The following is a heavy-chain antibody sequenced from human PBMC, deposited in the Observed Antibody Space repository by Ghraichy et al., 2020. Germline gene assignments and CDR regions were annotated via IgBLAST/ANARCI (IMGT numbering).Heavy chain of an antibody. CDR3: SKNEKGFHHFYYYGMDV. V-gene: IGHV3-23*01. CDR1: GFTFSSYA. Sequence: SCAASGFTFSSYAMSWVRQAPGKGLEGVSVINDNGGRTYYTDSVKGRFTISRDNSKNTLYLQMNSMRAADTAVYYCSKNEKGFHHFYYYGMDVWGQGTTVTVSS. CDR2: INDNGGRT. J-gene: IGHJ6*02.